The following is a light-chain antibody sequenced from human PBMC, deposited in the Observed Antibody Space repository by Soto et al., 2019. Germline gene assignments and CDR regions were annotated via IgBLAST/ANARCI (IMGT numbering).Light chain of an antibody. V-gene: IGKV1-8*01. Sequence: AIRMTQSPSSFSASTGDRVTITCRASQGISSYLAWYQQKPGKAPKLLIYAASTLQSGVPSRFSGSGSGTDFTLTISCLQSEDFATYYCQQYYSYPPFTFGRGTKLEIK. CDR3: QQYYSYPPFT. J-gene: IGKJ2*01. CDR2: AAS. CDR1: QGISSY.